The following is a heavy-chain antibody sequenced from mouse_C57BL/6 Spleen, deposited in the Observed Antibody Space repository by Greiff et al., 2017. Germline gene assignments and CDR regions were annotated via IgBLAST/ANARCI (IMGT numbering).Heavy chain of an antibody. D-gene: IGHD1-1*01. CDR1: GFTFSSYA. J-gene: IGHJ4*01. CDR2: ISDGGSYT. CDR3: ARDYYGSSHAMDY. V-gene: IGHV5-4*01. Sequence: EVKLVESGGGLVKPGGSLKLSCAASGFTFSSYAMSWVRQTPEKRLEWVATISDGGSYTYYPDNVKGRFTISRDNAKNNLYLQMSHLKSEDTAMYYCARDYYGSSHAMDYWGQGTSVTVSS.